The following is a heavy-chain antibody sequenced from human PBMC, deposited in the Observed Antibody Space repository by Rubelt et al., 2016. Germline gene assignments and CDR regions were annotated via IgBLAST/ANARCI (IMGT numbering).Heavy chain of an antibody. CDR2: ISYDGSNK. D-gene: IGHD3-16*01. V-gene: IGHV3-30*04. Sequence: RSLRLSCAASGFTFSSYAMHWVRQAPGKGLEWVAVISYDGSNKYYADYVKGRFTISRDNSKNTLYLQMNSLRAEETAVYYCARVPYGDYVWGLLGYWGQGTLVTVSS. CDR3: ARVPYGDYVWGLLGY. CDR1: GFTFSSYA. J-gene: IGHJ4*02.